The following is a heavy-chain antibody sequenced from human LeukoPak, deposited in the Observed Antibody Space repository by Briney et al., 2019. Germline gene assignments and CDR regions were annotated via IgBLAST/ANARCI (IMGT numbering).Heavy chain of an antibody. J-gene: IGHJ5*02. Sequence: GGSLRLSCAASGFTVSNNYMSWVRRAAGKGLEWVALIYSGGSTHYADSVKGRFTISRDNSKNTLHLQMNSLRAEDTAVYYCVRNSGELGAWGQGTLVTVSS. CDR1: GFTVSNNY. CDR2: IYSGGST. CDR3: VRNSGELGA. D-gene: IGHD2-21*01. V-gene: IGHV3-53*01.